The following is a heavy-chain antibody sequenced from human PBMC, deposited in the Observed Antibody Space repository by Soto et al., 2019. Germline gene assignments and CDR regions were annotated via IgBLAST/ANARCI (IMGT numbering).Heavy chain of an antibody. CDR3: ARGPITIFGVVIRYYYYGMDV. CDR2: KNPNSGNT. Sequence: AASVKVSCKASGYTFTSYDINWVRQATGQGLEWMGWKNPNSGNTGYAQKFQGRVTMARNTSISTAYMELSSLRSEDTAVYYCARGPITIFGVVIRYYYYGMDVWGQGTTVTVSS. V-gene: IGHV1-8*01. CDR1: GYTFTSYD. D-gene: IGHD3-3*01. J-gene: IGHJ6*02.